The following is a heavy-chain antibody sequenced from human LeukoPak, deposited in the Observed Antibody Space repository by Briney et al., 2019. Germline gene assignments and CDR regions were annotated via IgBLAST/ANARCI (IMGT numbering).Heavy chain of an antibody. CDR2: ISAYNGNT. CDR1: GYTFTSYG. V-gene: IGHV1-18*01. J-gene: IGHJ4*02. Sequence: ASVKVSCKASGYTFTSYGISWVRPAPGQGLEWMGWISAYNGNTNYAQKLQGRVTMTTDTSTSTAYMELRSLRSDDTAVYYCAREQKDYVWGSYLRPPHFDYWGQGTLVTVSS. CDR3: AREQKDYVWGSYLRPPHFDY. D-gene: IGHD3-16*01.